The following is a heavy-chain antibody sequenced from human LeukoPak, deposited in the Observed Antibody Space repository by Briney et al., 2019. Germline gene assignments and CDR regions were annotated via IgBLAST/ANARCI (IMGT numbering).Heavy chain of an antibody. CDR2: ISGSGGST. Sequence: GGSLRLSCAASGFTFSSYAMSWVRQAPGKGLEWVSAISGSGGSTYYADSVKGRFTISRDNSKNTLYLQMNSLRAEDTAVYYCAKRGPYYDYVWGSYHVDYWGQGTLVTVSS. D-gene: IGHD3-16*02. V-gene: IGHV3-23*01. CDR3: AKRGPYYDYVWGSYHVDY. CDR1: GFTFSSYA. J-gene: IGHJ4*02.